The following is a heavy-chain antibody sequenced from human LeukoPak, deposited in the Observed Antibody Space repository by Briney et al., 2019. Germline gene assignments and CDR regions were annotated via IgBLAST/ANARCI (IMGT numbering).Heavy chain of an antibody. CDR3: ARMEVSAHFDY. Sequence: PSETLSLTCAVYGGSFSGYYRSWIRQPPGKGLEWIGEINHSGSTNYNPSLKSRVTISVDTSKNQFSLKLSSVTAAGTAVYYCARMEVSAHFDYWGQGTLVTVSS. J-gene: IGHJ4*02. V-gene: IGHV4-34*01. D-gene: IGHD1-14*01. CDR2: INHSGST. CDR1: GGSFSGYY.